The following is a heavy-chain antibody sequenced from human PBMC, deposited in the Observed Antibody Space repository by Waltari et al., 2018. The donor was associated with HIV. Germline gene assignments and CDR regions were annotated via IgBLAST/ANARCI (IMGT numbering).Heavy chain of an antibody. CDR1: GLTLSDYY. CDR2: IDNWGTST. CDR3: ASSHYLDSSLYYYPVN. V-gene: IGHV3-11*01. D-gene: IGHD3-22*01. Sequence: QVQLVESGGDLVRPGGSLRLSCAASGLTLSDYYLSWIRQAPGKGLEWVSHIDNWGTSTFYTDSVRGRFTISRDNAKNSLYLQMDSLRAEDTAVYYCASSHYLDSSLYYYPVNWGQGTLVTVSS. J-gene: IGHJ4*02.